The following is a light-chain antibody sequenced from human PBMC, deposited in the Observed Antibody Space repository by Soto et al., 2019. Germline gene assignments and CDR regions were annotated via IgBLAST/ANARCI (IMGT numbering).Light chain of an antibody. CDR1: SSNIGSNT. CDR2: SDN. Sequence: QSVLTQPPSASGTPGQRVTISCSGSSSNIGSNTVNWYQQLPGTAPKLLIYSDNQRPSGVPDRFSVSKSGTSVSLAISGLQSDDEADYYCAAWDDSLNGLVFGGGT. V-gene: IGLV1-44*01. CDR3: AAWDDSLNGLV. J-gene: IGLJ2*01.